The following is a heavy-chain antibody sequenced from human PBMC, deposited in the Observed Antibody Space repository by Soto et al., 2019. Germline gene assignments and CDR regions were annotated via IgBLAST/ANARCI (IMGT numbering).Heavy chain of an antibody. J-gene: IGHJ6*02. CDR1: GFTFSSYG. Sequence: VHLAESGGGVVQPGTSLRLSCAASGFTFSSYGMHWVRQAPGKGLEWVAAISYDGSKKYYVDSVKARFTISRDNSKNTVYLQVNSLSAEDTAVYTCARGRGSNYYGLEVWGRGTTVTVSS. CDR3: ARGRGSNYYGLEV. V-gene: IGHV3-30*03. CDR2: ISYDGSKK. D-gene: IGHD3-10*01.